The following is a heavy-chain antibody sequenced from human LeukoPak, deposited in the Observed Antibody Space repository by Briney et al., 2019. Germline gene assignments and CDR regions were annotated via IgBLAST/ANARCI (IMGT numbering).Heavy chain of an antibody. CDR2: ISSSGSTI. V-gene: IGHV3-11*01. D-gene: IGHD6-6*01. CDR1: GFTFSDYY. CDR3: ARDHLGALGSIAARGLDY. Sequence: GGSLRLSCAASGFTFSDYYMSWIRQAPGKGLEWVSYISSSGSTIYYADSVKGRFTISRDNAKNSLYLQMNSLRAEDTAVYYCARDHLGALGSIAARGLDYWGQGTLVTVSS. J-gene: IGHJ4*02.